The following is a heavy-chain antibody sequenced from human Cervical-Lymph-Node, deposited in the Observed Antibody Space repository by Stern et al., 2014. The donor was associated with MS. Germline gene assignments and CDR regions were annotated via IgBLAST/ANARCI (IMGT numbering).Heavy chain of an antibody. J-gene: IGHJ6*02. Sequence: QLVQSGPEVKRPGTSVRVSCKASGFTFVSSAMQWVRQARGKSLEWIGFIVVGSGYTRYAQKFHDRVTISRDMSTSTVNMELSSLRSDDTAVYYCAAEGEYIRSGIYHYTGMDVWGQGTTVTVSS. CDR3: AAEGEYIRSGIYHYTGMDV. V-gene: IGHV1-58*02. CDR2: IVVGSGYT. D-gene: IGHD3-10*01. CDR1: GFTFVSSA.